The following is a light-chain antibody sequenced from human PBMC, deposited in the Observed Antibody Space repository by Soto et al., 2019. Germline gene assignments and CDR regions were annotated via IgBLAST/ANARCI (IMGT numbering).Light chain of an antibody. CDR1: QSVSTW. J-gene: IGKJ2*03. Sequence: MTQSPSTLSASVGDRVTITCRASQSVSTWLAWYQQKPGKAPKLLIYKASSLESGVPSRFSGSGSGTEFTLTISSLQPDDFATYYGQQYYTYSFGQGTRLEIK. CDR2: KAS. CDR3: QQYYTYS. V-gene: IGKV1-5*03.